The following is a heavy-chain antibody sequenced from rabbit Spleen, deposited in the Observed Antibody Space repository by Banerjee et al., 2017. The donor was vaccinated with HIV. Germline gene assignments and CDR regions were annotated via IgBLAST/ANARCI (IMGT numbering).Heavy chain of an antibody. D-gene: IGHD6-1*01. Sequence: QEQLEESGGGLVKPEGSLTLTCKASGFDFTSTYYMCWVRQAPGKGLELIACIDTSSGDTAYATWAKGRFTISKTSSTTVTLQMTSLTAADTATYFCARGEHFSVGFSAFAIYLDLWGPGTLVTVS. V-gene: IGHV1S45*01. J-gene: IGHJ4*01. CDR3: ARGEHFSVGFSAFAIYLDL. CDR1: GFDFTSTYY. CDR2: IDTSSGDT.